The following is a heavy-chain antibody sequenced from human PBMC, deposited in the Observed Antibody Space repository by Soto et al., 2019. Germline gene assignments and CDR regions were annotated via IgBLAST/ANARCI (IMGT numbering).Heavy chain of an antibody. D-gene: IGHD3-10*01. CDR2: LSDSGDRT. V-gene: IGHV3-23*01. CDR1: GFAFSRFA. CDR3: VKEGRGLQWFGEVFAGWYFDL. J-gene: IGHJ2*01. Sequence: EVQLLESGGGLVQPGGSLRLSCSASGFAFSRFAMSWVRQAPGKGLEWVSGLSDSGDRTYHADSVKGRFTISRDNSRNSLYLQLSSLRVEDTAVYFCVKEGRGLQWFGEVFAGWYFDLWGRGTLVTVSS.